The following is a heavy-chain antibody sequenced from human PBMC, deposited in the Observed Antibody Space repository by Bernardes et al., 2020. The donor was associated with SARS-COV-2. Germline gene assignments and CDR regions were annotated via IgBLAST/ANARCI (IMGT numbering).Heavy chain of an antibody. V-gene: IGHV3-53*01. CDR3: AGGLRWAFDY. CDR1: GFTVSSKY. Sequence: GGSLRLSCAVSGFTVSSKYMNWVRQAPGKGLEWVSVIQSGGYTNYADSVKGRFTVSRDTSENTVSLQMNSLRAEDTAVYYCAGGLRWAFDYWGQGTLVSVSS. D-gene: IGHD4-17*01. CDR2: IQSGGYT. J-gene: IGHJ4*02.